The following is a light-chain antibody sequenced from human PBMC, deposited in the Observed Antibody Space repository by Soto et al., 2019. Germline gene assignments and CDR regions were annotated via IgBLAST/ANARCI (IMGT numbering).Light chain of an antibody. CDR1: QSISSS. CDR2: DGA. V-gene: IGKV1-5*01. CDR3: HQYNSNSIT. Sequence: DIQLTQSPSTLSSSVGDRVTISCRASQSISSSYAWWYQKKGKHANRLIYDGACMRGTVIPERCSGGAGRAYITLISSLQHAEYLADYCHQYNSNSITFGQGTRLEIK. J-gene: IGKJ5*01.